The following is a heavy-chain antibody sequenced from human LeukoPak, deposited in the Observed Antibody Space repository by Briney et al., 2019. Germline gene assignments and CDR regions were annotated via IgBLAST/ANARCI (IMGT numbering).Heavy chain of an antibody. D-gene: IGHD5-18*01. CDR1: GFTFSDYY. CDR3: ARGGIQLWLGDDAFDI. V-gene: IGHV3-11*04. CDR2: IGTSGSPI. J-gene: IGHJ3*02. Sequence: GGSLRLSCVASGFTFSDYYMSWIRQAPGKGLEWVSYIGTSGSPIYYADSVKGRFTISRDNAKNSLYLQMNSLRAEDTAVYYCARGGIQLWLGDDAFDIWGQGTMVTVSS.